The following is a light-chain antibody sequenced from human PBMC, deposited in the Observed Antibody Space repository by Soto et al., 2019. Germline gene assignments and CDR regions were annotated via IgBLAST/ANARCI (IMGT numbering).Light chain of an antibody. V-gene: IGKV1-39*01. CDR1: QSISTY. CDR3: QQSYMDPIT. J-gene: IGKJ5*01. Sequence: DIQMTQSPSALSASVGNRVTLTCRASQSISTYLNWYQKKPGKAPNLLIYDASRLQSGVPSRFSGSGGGTDFTLSISSLQPEDFATYFCQQSYMDPITFGQGTQVEI. CDR2: DAS.